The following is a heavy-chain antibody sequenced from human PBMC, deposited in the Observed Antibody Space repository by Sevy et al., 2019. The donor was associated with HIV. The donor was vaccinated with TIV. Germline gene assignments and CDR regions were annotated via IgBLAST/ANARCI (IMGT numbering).Heavy chain of an antibody. J-gene: IGHJ6*02. CDR3: ARAGDTAMVGGYYYGMDD. CDR1: GGTFSSYA. CDR2: IIPMFGTA. D-gene: IGHD5-18*01. Sequence: ASVKVSCKTSGGTFSSYAISWVRQAPGQGLEWMGGIIPMFGTANYAQKFQGRVTITADESTSTAYMELSSLRSEDTAVYYCARAGDTAMVGGYYYGMDDWGQGTTVTVSS. V-gene: IGHV1-69*13.